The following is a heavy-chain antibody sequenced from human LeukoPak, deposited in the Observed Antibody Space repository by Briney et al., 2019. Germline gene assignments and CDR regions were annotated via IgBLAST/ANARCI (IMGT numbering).Heavy chain of an antibody. CDR3: ARGGGYASPIGY. CDR1: GGSISTYY. V-gene: IGHV4-59*01. D-gene: IGHD5-12*01. J-gene: IGHJ4*02. CDR2: IYHSGST. Sequence: PSETLPLTCTLSGGSISTYYWSWIRQPPGKGLEWIGYIYHSGSTNYNPSLKSRVTISVDTSKNQSSLKLSSVTAADTAVYYCARGGGYASPIGYWGQGALVTVSS.